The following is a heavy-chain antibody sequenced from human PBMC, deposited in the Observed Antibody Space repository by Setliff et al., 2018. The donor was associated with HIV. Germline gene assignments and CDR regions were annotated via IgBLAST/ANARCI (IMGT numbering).Heavy chain of an antibody. V-gene: IGHV4-39*02. CDR2: IYYNTRT. J-gene: IGHJ6*03. CDR3: AGNQNWNGYAFPYIDV. D-gene: IGHD3-3*01. Sequence: KPSEILSLTCNVSGGSISSSSFYWAWLRQPPGKEPEWIASIYYNTRTYYNLSLRSRVTISVDTSKNLFSLKMTSVTAADTAVYYCAGNQNWNGYAFPYIDVWGKGTTVTVSS. CDR1: GGSISSSSFY.